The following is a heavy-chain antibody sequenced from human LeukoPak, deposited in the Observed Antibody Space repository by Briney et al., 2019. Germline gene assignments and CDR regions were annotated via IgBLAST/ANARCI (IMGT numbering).Heavy chain of an antibody. CDR2: IKHSGST. D-gene: IGHD6-19*01. Sequence: SETLSLTCAVYGGSFSVYYWSWIRQPPGKGLEWIGEIKHSGSTNYNPSLKSRVTISVDTSKNQCSLKLSSVTAADTAVYYCARFTSTSSGWYYWGQGTLVTVSS. CDR1: GGSFSVYY. V-gene: IGHV4-34*01. J-gene: IGHJ4*02. CDR3: ARFTSTSSGWYY.